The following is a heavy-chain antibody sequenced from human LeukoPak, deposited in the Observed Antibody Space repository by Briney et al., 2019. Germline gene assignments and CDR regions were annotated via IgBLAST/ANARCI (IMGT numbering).Heavy chain of an antibody. J-gene: IGHJ5*02. CDR1: GGSINSITNY. CDR2: IYYSGST. V-gene: IGHV4-39*07. CDR3: AREARSGYEGFWSDP. Sequence: PSETLSLTCTVSGGSINSITNYWGWIRQPPGKGLEWIGSIYYSGSTYYKPSLKSRVTMSVDTSHNQFFLKLNSVTAADTAVYYCAREARSGYEGFWSDPWGQGTVVTVSS. D-gene: IGHD5-12*01.